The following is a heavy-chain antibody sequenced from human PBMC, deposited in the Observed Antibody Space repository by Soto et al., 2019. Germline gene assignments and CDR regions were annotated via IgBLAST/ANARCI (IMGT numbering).Heavy chain of an antibody. J-gene: IGHJ3*02. D-gene: IGHD3-10*01. CDR2: IYWDDDK. Sequence: QITLKESGPTLVKPTQTLTLTCTFSGFSLSTSGVGVGWIRQPPGKALEWLALIYWDDDKRYSPSLKSRLTITKDTSKHQEVLTMTNMDPVDTATYYCAHRRITMRAFDIWGQGTMVTVSS. CDR3: AHRRITMRAFDI. CDR1: GFSLSTSGVG. V-gene: IGHV2-5*02.